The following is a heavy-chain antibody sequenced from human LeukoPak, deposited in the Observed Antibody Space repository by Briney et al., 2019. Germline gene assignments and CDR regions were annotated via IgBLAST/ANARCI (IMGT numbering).Heavy chain of an antibody. D-gene: IGHD3-16*01. Sequence: PGGSLRLSCAASGFMFSSYGMNWVRQAPGRGLEWVSYISSSSPTIYYADSVKVQFTISSDNSKITLYPQMNSLRAEDTAVYYCARRAGAYAHPYDYWGQGTLVTVSS. V-gene: IGHV3-48*01. CDR3: ARRAGAYAHPYDY. J-gene: IGHJ4*02. CDR1: GFMFSSYG. CDR2: ISSSSPTI.